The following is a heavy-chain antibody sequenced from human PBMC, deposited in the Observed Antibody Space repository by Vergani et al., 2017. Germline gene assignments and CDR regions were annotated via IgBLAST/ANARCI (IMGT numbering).Heavy chain of an antibody. CDR2: ISSSSSYI. D-gene: IGHD1-26*01. V-gene: IGHV3-21*01. Sequence: EVQLVESGGGLVKPGVSLRLSCAASGFTFSSYSMNWVRQAPGKGLEWVSSISSSSSYIYYADSVKGRFTISRDNAKNSLYLQMNSLRAEDTAVYYCARVGATWGYFDYWGQGTLVTVSS. CDR1: GFTFSSYS. J-gene: IGHJ4*02. CDR3: ARVGATWGYFDY.